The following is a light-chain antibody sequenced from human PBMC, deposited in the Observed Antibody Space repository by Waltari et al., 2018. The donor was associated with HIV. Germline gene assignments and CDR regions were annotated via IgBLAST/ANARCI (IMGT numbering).Light chain of an antibody. J-gene: IGLJ2*01. Sequence: QVVLTQSPSASASLGASVKLTCTLSSSHSTYVIAWHQQQPEKGPRYLMNVNSDGSHSRGDGIPDRFSGSSSGTERYLTISGLQSEDEADYYCQSYDASLSGVIFGGGTELTVL. V-gene: IGLV4-69*01. CDR3: QSYDASLSGVI. CDR2: VNSDGSH. CDR1: SSHSTYV.